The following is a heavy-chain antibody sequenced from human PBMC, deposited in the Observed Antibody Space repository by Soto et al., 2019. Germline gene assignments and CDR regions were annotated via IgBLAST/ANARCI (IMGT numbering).Heavy chain of an antibody. Sequence: PGMSMRLSCSASGFTFRSYSMNWCRQAPGKRLEWVSYISSSSSTIYYADSVKDRFTISRDNAKNSLYLQMNSLRDEDTAVYYCARDEIPDFWSAKRGHWFDPWGQGPLVTVSS. V-gene: IGHV3-48*02. CDR1: GFTFRSYS. D-gene: IGHD3-3*01. CDR3: ARDEIPDFWSAKRGHWFDP. CDR2: ISSSSSTI. J-gene: IGHJ5*02.